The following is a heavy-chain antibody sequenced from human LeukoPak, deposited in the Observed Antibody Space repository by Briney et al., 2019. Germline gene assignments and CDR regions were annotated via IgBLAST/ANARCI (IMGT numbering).Heavy chain of an antibody. CDR1: GFTFSSYG. Sequence: GRSLRLSCAAPGFTFSSYGMPWGRQAPGKGLEWVAVISYDGSNKYYADSVKGRFTISRDNSKNTLYLQMNSLRAEDTAVYYCAKDFGKGVAGGGEFDYWGQGTLVTVSS. V-gene: IGHV3-30*18. D-gene: IGHD6-19*01. J-gene: IGHJ4*02. CDR3: AKDFGKGVAGGGEFDY. CDR2: ISYDGSNK.